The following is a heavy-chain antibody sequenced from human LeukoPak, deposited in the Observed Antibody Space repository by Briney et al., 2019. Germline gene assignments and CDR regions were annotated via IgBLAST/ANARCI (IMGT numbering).Heavy chain of an antibody. CDR1: GASVRSSIYY. Sequence: PSETLSLTCTVSGASVRSSIYYCGWIRQPPGKGLEWTASIFYSGSTHYNPSLKSRVTISVDTSKNQFSLKLSSVTAADTAVYYCARVDVRITIFGVAALGAFDIWGQETMVTVSS. CDR3: ARVDVRITIFGVAALGAFDI. D-gene: IGHD3-3*01. CDR2: IFYSGST. V-gene: IGHV4-39*07. J-gene: IGHJ3*02.